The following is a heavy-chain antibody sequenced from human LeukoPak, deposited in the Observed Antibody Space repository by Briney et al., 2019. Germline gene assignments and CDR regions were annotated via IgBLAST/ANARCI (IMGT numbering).Heavy chain of an antibody. CDR3: ASGSAYYVDYYYYMDV. J-gene: IGHJ6*03. CDR2: ISSSGSYI. V-gene: IGHV3-21*01. CDR1: GFTFSSYW. D-gene: IGHD1-26*01. Sequence: PGGSLRLSCAGSGFTFSSYWMSWVRQAPGKGLEWVSSISSSGSYIYYADSVKGRFTISRDNAKNSLYLQMNSLRAEDTAVYYCASGSAYYVDYYYYMDVWGKGTTVTVSS.